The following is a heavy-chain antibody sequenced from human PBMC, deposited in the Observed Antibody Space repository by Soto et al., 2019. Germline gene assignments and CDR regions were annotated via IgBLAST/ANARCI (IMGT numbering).Heavy chain of an antibody. Sequence: SETLSLTCTVSGDSISSRSYYWGWIRQPPGKGLEWIGNVDYTGSTYYNPSLGSRVTISVDTSKNQFSLKLTSVTAADTAVYYCARLPTTPPYYCDYWGQGTLVTVSS. CDR3: ARLPTTPPYYCDY. J-gene: IGHJ4*02. CDR2: VDYTGST. CDR1: GDSISSRSYY. V-gene: IGHV4-39*01. D-gene: IGHD1-1*01.